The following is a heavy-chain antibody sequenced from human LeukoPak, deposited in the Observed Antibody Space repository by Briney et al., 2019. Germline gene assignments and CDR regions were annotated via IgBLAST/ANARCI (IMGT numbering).Heavy chain of an antibody. J-gene: IGHJ4*02. CDR3: ARYGYGDAWDY. Sequence: PGGSLRLSCAASGFTFSSYSMNWVRQAPGKGLEWVSSISSSSSYIYYADSMKGRFTISRDNAKNSLFLQVNSLRAEDTAVYYCARYGYGDAWDYWGQGTLVTVSS. D-gene: IGHD4-17*01. CDR2: ISSSSSYI. V-gene: IGHV3-21*01. CDR1: GFTFSSYS.